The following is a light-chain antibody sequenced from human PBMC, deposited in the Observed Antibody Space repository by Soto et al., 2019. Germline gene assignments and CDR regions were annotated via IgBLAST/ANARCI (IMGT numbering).Light chain of an antibody. V-gene: IGKV3-20*01. CDR2: RAS. CDR3: QQFSSYPLT. J-gene: IGKJ4*01. Sequence: EIVLTQSPGTLSLSPGERATLSCRASQSVSSNYVAWYQQKPGQTPKVLIYRASSRATGIPDRFSGSGSGTDFTLTISRLEPEDFAMYYCQQFSSYPLTFGGGTKVDIK. CDR1: QSVSSNY.